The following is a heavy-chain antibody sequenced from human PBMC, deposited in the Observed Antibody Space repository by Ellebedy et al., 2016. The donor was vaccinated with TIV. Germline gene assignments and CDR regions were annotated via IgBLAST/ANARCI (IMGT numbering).Heavy chain of an antibody. J-gene: IGHJ4*02. CDR3: ARRKKYSSGWYGVATYYFDY. CDR2: IYPGDSDT. Sequence: PGGSLRLSCKGSGYSFTSYWIGWVRQMPGKGLEWMGIIYPGDSDTRYSPSFQGQVTISADKSISTAYLQWSSLKASDTAMYYCARRKKYSSGWYGVATYYFDYWGQGTLVTVSS. D-gene: IGHD6-19*01. V-gene: IGHV5-51*01. CDR1: GYSFTSYW.